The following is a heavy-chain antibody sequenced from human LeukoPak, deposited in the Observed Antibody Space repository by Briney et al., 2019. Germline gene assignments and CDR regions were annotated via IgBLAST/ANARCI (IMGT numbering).Heavy chain of an antibody. CDR1: GFTLSDYY. CDR3: AKDYQRWLQWVWGAFDI. Sequence: GGSLRLSCAASGFTLSDYYMSWIRQAPGKGLEWVSYISSSGSTIYYADSVKGRFTISRDNAKNSLYLQMNSLRAEDTAVYYCAKDYQRWLQWVWGAFDIWGQGTTVTVSS. J-gene: IGHJ3*02. CDR2: ISSSGSTI. D-gene: IGHD5-12*01. V-gene: IGHV3-11*01.